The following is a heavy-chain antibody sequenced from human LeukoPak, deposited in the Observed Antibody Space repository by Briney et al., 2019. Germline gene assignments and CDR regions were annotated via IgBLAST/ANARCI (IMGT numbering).Heavy chain of an antibody. V-gene: IGHV3-23*01. J-gene: IGHJ4*02. CDR3: AKVAYCSSTSCPISNFDY. CDR1: GFTFSSYA. D-gene: IGHD2-2*01. CDR2: ISGSGGST. Sequence: GGSLRLSCAASGFTFSSYAMSWVRQAPGKALEWVSAISGSGGSTYYADSVKGRFTISRDNSKNTLYLQMNSLRAEDTAVYYCAKVAYCSSTSCPISNFDYWGQGTLVTVSS.